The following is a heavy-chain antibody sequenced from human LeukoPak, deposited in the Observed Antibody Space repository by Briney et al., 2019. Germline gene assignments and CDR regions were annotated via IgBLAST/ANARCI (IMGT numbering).Heavy chain of an antibody. CDR3: ARDVGPGLFDP. D-gene: IGHD1-26*01. J-gene: IGHJ5*02. CDR2: IYYSGTT. V-gene: IGHV4-59*01. Sequence: SETLSLTCTVSGGSMSSYYWSWIRQPPGKGLEWIGYIYYSGTTNYSPSLKSRVTMSVDTSKNQFSLKLSSVTAADTAVYYCARDVGPGLFDPWGQGTLVTVSS. CDR1: GGSMSSYY.